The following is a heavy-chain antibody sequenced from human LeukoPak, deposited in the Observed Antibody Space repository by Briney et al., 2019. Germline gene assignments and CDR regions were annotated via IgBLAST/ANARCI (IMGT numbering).Heavy chain of an antibody. CDR2: ISTNVGSA. V-gene: IGHV3-23*01. CDR3: AKVASTGWHYFDY. J-gene: IGHJ4*02. CDR1: GFSFSTYA. Sequence: PGGSLRLSCAASGFSFSTYAMTWVRQAPGRGLEWVSGISTNVGSAYYTDSVKGRFTISRDNSRNTLYLQMNSLRAEDTALYYCAKVASTGWHYFDYWGQGTQVTVPS. D-gene: IGHD6-19*01.